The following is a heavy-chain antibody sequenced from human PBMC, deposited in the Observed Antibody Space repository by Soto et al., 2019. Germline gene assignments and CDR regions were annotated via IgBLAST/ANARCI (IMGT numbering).Heavy chain of an antibody. CDR1: GYTFTGYY. V-gene: IGHV1-2*04. J-gene: IGHJ3*02. CDR2: INPNSGGT. D-gene: IGHD4-17*01. CDR3: ARSKILGTVTTDDAFAI. Sequence: GASVKVSCKASGYTFTGYYMHWVRQAPGQGLEWMGWINPNSGGTNYAQKFQGWVTMTRDTSISTAYMELSRLRSDDTAVYYCARSKILGTVTTDDAFAIWGQGTMVTVSS.